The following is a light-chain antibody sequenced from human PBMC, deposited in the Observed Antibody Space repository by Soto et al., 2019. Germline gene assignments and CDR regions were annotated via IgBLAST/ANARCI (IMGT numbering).Light chain of an antibody. Sequence: QSALTQPPSASGSPGQSVTISCTGTSSDVGGYNFVSWYQQHPGKAPKLMIYEVSERPSGVPDRFSGSKSGNTATLPVSRLQAEDEAYYHCSSYAGSNLVVCGGGTKLPV. CDR2: EVS. CDR1: SSDVGGYNF. J-gene: IGLJ2*01. V-gene: IGLV2-8*01. CDR3: SSYAGSNLVV.